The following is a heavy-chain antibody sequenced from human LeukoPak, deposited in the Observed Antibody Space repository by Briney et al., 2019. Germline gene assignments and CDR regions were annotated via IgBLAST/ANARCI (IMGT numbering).Heavy chain of an antibody. D-gene: IGHD6-19*01. CDR3: ARDGRAGSLFAY. CDR2: ISYSGST. V-gene: IGHV4-59*01. CDR1: GGSISSYY. J-gene: IGHJ4*02. Sequence: SETLSLTCTVSGGSISSYYWSWIRQPPGKGLEWVGYISYSGSTNYNPSLKSRVTISVDTSKNQFSLKLSSVTAADTAIYYCARDGRAGSLFAYWGQGTLVTVPS.